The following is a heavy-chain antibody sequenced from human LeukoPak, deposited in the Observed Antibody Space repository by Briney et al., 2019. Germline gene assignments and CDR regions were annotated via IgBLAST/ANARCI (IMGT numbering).Heavy chain of an antibody. CDR1: GGSISSYY. Sequence: SETPSLTCTVSGGSISSYYWSWIRQPPGKGLEWIGYIYYSGSTNYNPSLKSRVTISVDTSKNQFSLKLSSVTAAATAVYYCASHSSGSKYYFDYWGQGTLVTVSS. D-gene: IGHD3-22*01. J-gene: IGHJ4*02. V-gene: IGHV4-59*01. CDR2: IYYSGST. CDR3: ASHSSGSKYYFDY.